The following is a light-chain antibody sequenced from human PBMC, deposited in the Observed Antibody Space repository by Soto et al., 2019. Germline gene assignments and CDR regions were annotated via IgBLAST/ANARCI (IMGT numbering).Light chain of an antibody. CDR2: GAS. V-gene: IGKV3D-20*02. CDR3: QQRSNWPPIT. J-gene: IGKJ1*01. CDR1: QSVSSSY. Sequence: EIVSTQSPGTLSLSPGERASLSCSASQSVSSSYLAWYQQKPGQAPRLLIYGASSRATGIPARFSGSGSGTDFTLTISSLEPEDFAVYYCQQRSNWPPITFGQGTKVDIK.